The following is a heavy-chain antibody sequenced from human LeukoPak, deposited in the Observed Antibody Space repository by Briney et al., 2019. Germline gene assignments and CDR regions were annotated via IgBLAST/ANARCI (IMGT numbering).Heavy chain of an antibody. V-gene: IGHV1-69*06. CDR1: GGTFSSYE. J-gene: IGHJ4*02. Sequence: SVKVSCKASGGTFSSYEISWVRQAPGQGLEWMGGIIPMFGTAKYAQKFQGRVTITADKSTSTAYMGLSSLRSEDTAVYYCASGTTDIVVVPATLRNYYFDYWGQGTLVTVSS. D-gene: IGHD2-2*01. CDR3: ASGTTDIVVVPATLRNYYFDY. CDR2: IIPMFGTA.